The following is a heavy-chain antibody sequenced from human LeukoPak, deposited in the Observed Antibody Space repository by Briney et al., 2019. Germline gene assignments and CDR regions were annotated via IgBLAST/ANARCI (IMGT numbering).Heavy chain of an antibody. V-gene: IGHV3-7*01. J-gene: IGHJ6*03. CDR3: ARVKWELTTDYYYMDV. D-gene: IGHD1-26*01. Sequence: GGSLRLSCAASGFTFSSYWMSWVRQAPGKGLEWVANIKQDGSEKYYVDSVKGRFTISRDNAKNSLYLQMNSLRAEDTAVYYCARVKWELTTDYYYMDVWGKGTTVTVSS. CDR1: GFTFSSYW. CDR2: IKQDGSEK.